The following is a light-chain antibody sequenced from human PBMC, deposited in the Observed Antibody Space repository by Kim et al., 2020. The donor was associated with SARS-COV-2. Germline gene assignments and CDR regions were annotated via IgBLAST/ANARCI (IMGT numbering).Light chain of an antibody. J-gene: IGKJ4*01. CDR1: QSVNSNY. CDR3: QQYGSSPLT. CDR2: GIS. Sequence: SPGERATLSCRARQSVNSNYFAWYQQKPGQAPRLLIYGISRRATGIPDRFSGSGSGTDFTLAISRLEPEDFAVYFCQQYGSSPLTFGGGTKVDIK. V-gene: IGKV3-20*01.